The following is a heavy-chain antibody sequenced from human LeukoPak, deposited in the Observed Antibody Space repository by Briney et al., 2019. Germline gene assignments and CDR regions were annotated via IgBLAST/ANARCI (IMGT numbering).Heavy chain of an antibody. Sequence: KPAETLSLTCTVSGGSISSYYWRWIRQPAGKGLEWIGRIYSSGSTNYDPSLKSRVTMPVDTSKNHFSLKLSSVAAADTAVYYCAREIRYSSLDWGQGTLVTVSP. D-gene: IGHD6-19*01. CDR1: GGSISSYY. CDR3: AREIRYSSLD. CDR2: IYSSGST. J-gene: IGHJ4*02. V-gene: IGHV4-4*07.